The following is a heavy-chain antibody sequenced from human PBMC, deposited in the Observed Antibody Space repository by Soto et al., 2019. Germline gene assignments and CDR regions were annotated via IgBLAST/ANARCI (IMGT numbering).Heavy chain of an antibody. CDR3: ARLATRYYSDY. J-gene: IGHJ4*02. Sequence: QVQLQESGPGLVKPSETLSLTCTVSGGSISSYYWSWIRQPPGKGLEWIGYIYYSGSTNYNPSLKSRVTISVDTSKNQFSLKMSSVTAADTAVYYCARLATRYYSDYWGQGTLVTVSS. CDR1: GGSISSYY. V-gene: IGHV4-59*01. D-gene: IGHD1-1*01. CDR2: IYYSGST.